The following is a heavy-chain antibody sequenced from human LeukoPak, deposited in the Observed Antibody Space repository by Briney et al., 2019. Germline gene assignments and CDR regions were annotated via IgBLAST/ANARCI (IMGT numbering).Heavy chain of an antibody. Sequence: PGGSLRLSCAASGFTFSSYAMHWVRQAPGKGLEWVAVISYDGSKKCYADSVKGRFTISRDDSKSTLYLQMNSLRTEDTAVYYCAKRLGHCTSSSCWGFDYWGQGTLVAVSS. CDR2: ISYDGSKK. CDR3: AKRLGHCTSSSCWGFDY. J-gene: IGHJ4*02. CDR1: GFTFSSYA. V-gene: IGHV3-30*18. D-gene: IGHD2-2*01.